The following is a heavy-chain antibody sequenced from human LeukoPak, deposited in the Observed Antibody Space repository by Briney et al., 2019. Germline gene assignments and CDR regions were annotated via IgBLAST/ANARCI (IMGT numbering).Heavy chain of an antibody. V-gene: IGHV5-51*01. J-gene: IGHJ4*02. Sequence: GESLKISCKGSGYDFTSHWIGWVRQMTGKGLECMGIIYPGDSDTRYSPSFQGQVTISADKSIYTAYLQWSSLKASDTAMYYCARRAAYSSTWYYFDYWGQGTLVTVSS. D-gene: IGHD6-13*01. CDR2: IYPGDSDT. CDR1: GYDFTSHW. CDR3: ARRAAYSSTWYYFDY.